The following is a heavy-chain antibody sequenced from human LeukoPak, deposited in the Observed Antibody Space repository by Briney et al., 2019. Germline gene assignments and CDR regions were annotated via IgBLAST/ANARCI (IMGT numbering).Heavy chain of an antibody. CDR1: GGSVSSGSYY. Sequence: SETLSLTCTVSGGSVSSGSYYWSWIRQPPGKGLEWIGYIYYSGSTNYNPSLKSRVTISVDTSKNQFSLKLSSVTAADTAVYYCARGRGGSSWYSWRYGMDVWGKGTTVTVSS. J-gene: IGHJ6*04. CDR2: IYYSGST. CDR3: ARGRGGSSWYSWRYGMDV. D-gene: IGHD6-13*01. V-gene: IGHV4-61*01.